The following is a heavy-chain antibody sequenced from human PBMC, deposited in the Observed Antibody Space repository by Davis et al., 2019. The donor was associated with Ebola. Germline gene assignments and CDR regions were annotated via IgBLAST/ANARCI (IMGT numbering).Heavy chain of an antibody. Sequence: MPSETLSLTCAVYGGSFSGYYWSWIRQPPGKGLEWIGEINHSGSTNYNPSLKSRVTISVDTSKNQFSLKLSSVTAADTAVYYCARGSSGWYRHMDVWGQGTTVTVSS. CDR1: GGSFSGYY. V-gene: IGHV4-34*01. J-gene: IGHJ6*02. CDR2: INHSGST. CDR3: ARGSSGWYRHMDV. D-gene: IGHD6-19*01.